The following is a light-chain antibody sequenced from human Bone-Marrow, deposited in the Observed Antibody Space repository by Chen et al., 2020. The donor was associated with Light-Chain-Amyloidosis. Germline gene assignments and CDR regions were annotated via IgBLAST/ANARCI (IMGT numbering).Light chain of an antibody. J-gene: IGLJ3*02. CDR2: DDS. V-gene: IGLV3-21*03. CDR3: QVWDRSSDRPV. CDR1: NIGSTS. Sequence: SYVLPHPSSVSVAPGKTPTIACGGTNIGSTSVHWYQQTPGQAPLLVVYDDSDRPSGIPERLSDSNSGNTATLTISRVEAGDEADYYCQVWDRSSDRPVFGGGTKLTVL.